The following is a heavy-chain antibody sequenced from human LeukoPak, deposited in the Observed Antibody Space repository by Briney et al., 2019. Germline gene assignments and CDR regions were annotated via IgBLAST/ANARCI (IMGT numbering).Heavy chain of an antibody. J-gene: IGHJ6*02. D-gene: IGHD6-19*01. Sequence: GGSLRLSCAASGFTFSDYDMHWVRQATGKGLEWVSGIGKGGDTYYADSVKGRFIISRDNAKNTLYLQMNSLRAEDTAVYYCAKTRRYSSGPKPGYYYYYYGMDVWGQGTTVTVSS. CDR1: GFTFSDYD. V-gene: IGHV3-13*04. CDR3: AKTRRYSSGPKPGYYYYYYGMDV. CDR2: IGKGGDT.